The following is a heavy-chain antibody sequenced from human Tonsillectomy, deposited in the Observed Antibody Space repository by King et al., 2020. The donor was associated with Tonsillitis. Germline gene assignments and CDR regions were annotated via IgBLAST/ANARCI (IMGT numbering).Heavy chain of an antibody. V-gene: IGHV3-30*18. CDR1: GLTFSSQA. Sequence: VQLVESGGGVVQPGRSLGLSCEVSGLTFSSQAMHWVRQAPGRGLEWVAAISHDGNNNYYADSVKGRFTISRDNSKNTLYLQMNSLRAEDTAVYYCAKGTRELDYWGQGTLVTVSS. CDR3: AKGTRELDY. CDR2: ISHDGNNN. D-gene: IGHD5-24*01. J-gene: IGHJ4*02.